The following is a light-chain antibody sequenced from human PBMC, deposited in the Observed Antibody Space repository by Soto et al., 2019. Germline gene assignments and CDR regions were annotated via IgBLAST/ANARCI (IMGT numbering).Light chain of an antibody. CDR1: SSDVGGYDF. J-gene: IGLJ3*02. CDR3: CSYAGTSTFVL. V-gene: IGLV2-11*01. CDR2: DVT. Sequence: QSALTQPRSVSGSPGQSVTISCTGTSSDVGGYDFVSWYQRHPGKAPKFIIYDVTKRPLGVPDRFSGSKSGNTAFLTISGLQAEDEADYYCCSYAGTSTFVLFGGGTQLTVL.